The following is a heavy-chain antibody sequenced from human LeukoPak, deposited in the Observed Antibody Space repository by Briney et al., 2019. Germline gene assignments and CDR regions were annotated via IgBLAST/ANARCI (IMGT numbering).Heavy chain of an antibody. D-gene: IGHD3-16*01. CDR1: GYTFTINH. CDR2: INPSGDST. V-gene: IGHV1-46*01. Sequence: ASVKVSCTASGYTFTINHIHWVRQAPGLGLEWMGVINPSGDSTTYAQNFQGRVTMTRDTSTSTVYMELRSLRSEDTAIYYCAKLATSDTGETYWGQGTLVTVSS. CDR3: AKLATSDTGETY. J-gene: IGHJ4*02.